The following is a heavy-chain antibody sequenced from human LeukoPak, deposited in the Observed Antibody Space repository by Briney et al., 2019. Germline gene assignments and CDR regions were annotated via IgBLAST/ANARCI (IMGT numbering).Heavy chain of an antibody. J-gene: IGHJ5*02. CDR3: ARVLGGLRYFDWLPNWFDP. D-gene: IGHD3-9*01. CDR1: GFTVSSNY. CDR2: IYSGGST. Sequence: GSLRLSCAASGFTVSSNYMSWVRQAPGKGLEWVSVIYSGGSTYYADSVKGRFTISRDNSKNTLYLQMNSLRAEDTAVYYCARVLGGLRYFDWLPNWFDPWGQGTLVTVSS. V-gene: IGHV3-53*01.